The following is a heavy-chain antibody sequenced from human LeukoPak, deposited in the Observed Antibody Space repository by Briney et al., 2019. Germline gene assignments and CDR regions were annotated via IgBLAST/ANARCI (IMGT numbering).Heavy chain of an antibody. Sequence: GSLRLSCAASGFTFNNYWMTWVRQAPGKGLEWIGNIYYNGGTYYSPSLKSRVTMSVDPSKNQFSLKLSSVTAADTAVYYCARVYDILNGAMTCDYWGQGTLVTVSS. V-gene: IGHV4-4*02. CDR3: ARVYDILNGAMTCDY. D-gene: IGHD3-9*01. CDR2: IYYNGGT. CDR1: GFTFNNYW. J-gene: IGHJ4*02.